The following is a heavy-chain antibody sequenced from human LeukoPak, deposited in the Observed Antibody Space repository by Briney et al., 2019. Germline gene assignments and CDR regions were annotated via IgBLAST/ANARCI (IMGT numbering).Heavy chain of an antibody. CDR3: ARASYSSSRSASYYFDY. CDR2: IYCSGGT. J-gene: IGHJ4*02. V-gene: IGHV4-59*01. CDR1: GGSISNYY. D-gene: IGHD6-13*01. Sequence: SETLSLTCTVSGGSISNYYWSWIRQPPGKGLEWIGYIYCSGGTNYNPSLKSRVTISVDTSKNQFSLKVSSVTAADTAVYYCARASYSSSRSASYYFDYWGQGTQVTVSS.